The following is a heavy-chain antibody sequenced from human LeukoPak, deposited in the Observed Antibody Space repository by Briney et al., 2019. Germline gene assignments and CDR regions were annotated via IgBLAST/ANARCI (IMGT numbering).Heavy chain of an antibody. J-gene: IGHJ4*02. D-gene: IGHD2-15*01. CDR1: GFTFSSYG. CDR2: ISYDGSNK. CDR3: AKAPGYCSGGSCYLLASDY. V-gene: IGHV3-30*18. Sequence: GRSLRLSCAASGFTFSSYGMHWVRQAPGKGLEWVAVISYDGSNKYYADSVKGRFTISRDNSKKTLYLQMNSLRAEDTAVYYCAKAPGYCSGGSCYLLASDYWGQGTLVTVSS.